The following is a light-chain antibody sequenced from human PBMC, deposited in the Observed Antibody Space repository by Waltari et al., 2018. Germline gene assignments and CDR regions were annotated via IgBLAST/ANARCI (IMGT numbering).Light chain of an antibody. CDR3: QTWDSSTVV. Sequence: SYDLTQPPSVSVSPGQTASITCSGEKLGEKFSFWYQQKAGQSPVLVIFQDSHRPSGIPGRFSGFTSGNTATLTISGTQSMDEADYYCQTWDSSTVVFGGGTKLTVL. V-gene: IGLV3-1*01. CDR1: KLGEKF. J-gene: IGLJ3*02. CDR2: QDS.